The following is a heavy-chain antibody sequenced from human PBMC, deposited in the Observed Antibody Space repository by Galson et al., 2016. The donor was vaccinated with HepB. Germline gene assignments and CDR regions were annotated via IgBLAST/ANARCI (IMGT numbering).Heavy chain of an antibody. CDR1: GLSFRSYG. J-gene: IGHJ5*02. CDR2: ISYDGAKS. Sequence: SLRLSCAASGLSFRSYGMHWVRQAPGKGLEWVAAISYDGAKSSFGDSGRGRFTISRDNSKNTQQLEMNSPRAMETAVYSSAKDESTIGWGPPCFDPWGQGTLVTVSS. D-gene: IGHD5/OR15-5a*01. CDR3: AKDESTIGWGPPCFDP. V-gene: IGHV3-30*18.